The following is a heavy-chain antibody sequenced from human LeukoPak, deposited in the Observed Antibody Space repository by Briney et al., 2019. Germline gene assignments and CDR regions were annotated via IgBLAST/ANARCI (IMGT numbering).Heavy chain of an antibody. D-gene: IGHD6-19*01. CDR1: GFTFSSYG. CDR2: IRYDGSNK. Sequence: GGSLRLSCAASGFTFSSYGMHWVRQAPGKGLEWVAFIRYDGSNKYYADSVKGRFTISRDNSKNTLYLQMNSLRAEDTAVYYCAKPLAVAGSFDLDYWGQGTLVTVSS. J-gene: IGHJ4*02. V-gene: IGHV3-30*02. CDR3: AKPLAVAGSFDLDY.